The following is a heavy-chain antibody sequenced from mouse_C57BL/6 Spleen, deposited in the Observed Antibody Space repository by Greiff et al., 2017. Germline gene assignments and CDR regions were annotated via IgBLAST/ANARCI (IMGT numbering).Heavy chain of an antibody. CDR2: INPNYGTT. V-gene: IGHV1-39*01. D-gene: IGHD1-1*01. CDR1: GYSFTDYN. Sequence: EVQLKESGPELVKPGASVKISCKASGYSFTDYNMNWVKQSNGKSLEWIGVINPNYGTTSYNQKFKGKATLTVDQSSSTAYMQLNSLTSEDAAVYYCARGNGSSYRGFAYWGQGTLVTVSA. J-gene: IGHJ3*01. CDR3: ARGNGSSYRGFAY.